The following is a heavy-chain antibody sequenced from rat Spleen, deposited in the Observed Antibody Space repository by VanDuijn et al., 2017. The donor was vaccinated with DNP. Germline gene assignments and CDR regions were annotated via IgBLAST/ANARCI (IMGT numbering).Heavy chain of an antibody. CDR3: TKRWYGSFDY. D-gene: IGHD1-11*01. CDR1: GFSFSDYN. J-gene: IGHJ2*01. CDR2: IIYDGSRT. Sequence: EVQLVESGGGLVQPGRSLKLSCAASGFSFSDYNMAWVRQAPKKGLEWVAVIIYDGSRTYYRDSVKGRFTISRENAKSTLYLQMDSLRSEDTATYYCTKRWYGSFDYWGQGVMVTISP. V-gene: IGHV5S10*01.